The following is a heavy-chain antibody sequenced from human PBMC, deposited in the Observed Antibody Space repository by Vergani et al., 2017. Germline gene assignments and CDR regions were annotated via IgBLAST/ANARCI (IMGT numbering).Heavy chain of an antibody. CDR2: VHRSGST. J-gene: IGHJ4*02. CDR3: ARDLRDDIMIGPDNMPFDS. Sequence: QVQLQESGPGLVKPSETLSVICTVSDSSFSDFSISSGHYWAWIRQAPGKGLEWIGTVHRSGSTTYNPSLKSRVTISQDASKSQFSLKIKSVTAADTALYFCARDLRDDIMIGPDNMPFDSWGQGTLVTVSS. V-gene: IGHV4-38-2*02. D-gene: IGHD3-9*01. CDR1: DSSFSDFSISSGHY.